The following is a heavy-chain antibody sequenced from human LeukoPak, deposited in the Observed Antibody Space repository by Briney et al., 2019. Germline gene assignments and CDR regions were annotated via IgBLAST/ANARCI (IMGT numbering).Heavy chain of an antibody. CDR3: ARGPRTHYYDSSGPGRNAFDI. CDR2: IIPIFGTA. V-gene: IGHV1-69*05. J-gene: IGHJ3*02. CDR1: GGTFSSYA. D-gene: IGHD3-22*01. Sequence: ASVKVSCKASGGTFSSYAISWVRQAPGQGLEWMGGIIPIFGTANYAQKFQGRVTITTDESTSTAYMELSSLRSEDTAVYYCARGPRTHYYDSSGPGRNAFDIWGQGTMVTVSS.